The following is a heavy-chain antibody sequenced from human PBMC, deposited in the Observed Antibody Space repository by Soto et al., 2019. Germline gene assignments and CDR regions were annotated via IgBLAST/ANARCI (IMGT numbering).Heavy chain of an antibody. CDR1: GFTFSSYS. J-gene: IGHJ6*03. CDR3: ARENSNDYGEYYYYYMDV. V-gene: IGHV3-21*01. CDR2: ISSSSSYI. D-gene: IGHD4-17*01. Sequence: GGSLRLSCAASGFTFSSYSMNWVRQAPGKGLEWVSSISSSSSYIYYADSVKGRFTISRDNAKNSLYLQMNSLRAEDTAVYYCARENSNDYGEYYYYYMDVWGKGTTVTVSS.